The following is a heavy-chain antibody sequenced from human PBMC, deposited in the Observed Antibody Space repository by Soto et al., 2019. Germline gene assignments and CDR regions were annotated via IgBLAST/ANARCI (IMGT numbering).Heavy chain of an antibody. CDR3: AAADYYGSGSYIV. CDR2: IVVGSGNT. CDR1: GFTFTSSA. J-gene: IGHJ4*02. Sequence: ASVKVSCKASGFTFTSSAMQWVRQARGQRLEWIGWIVVGSGNTNYAQKFQERVTITRDMSTSTAYMELSSLRSEDTAVYYCAAADYYGSGSYIVWGQGTLVTVSS. D-gene: IGHD3-10*01. V-gene: IGHV1-58*02.